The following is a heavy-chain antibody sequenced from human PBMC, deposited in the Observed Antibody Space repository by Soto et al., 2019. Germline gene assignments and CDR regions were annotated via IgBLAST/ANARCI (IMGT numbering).Heavy chain of an antibody. J-gene: IGHJ3*02. D-gene: IGHD3-3*01. CDR2: ISFDGKNK. CDR1: GFTFSSYA. V-gene: IGHV3-30*18. CDR3: AKSPGGYYSFDI. Sequence: PGGSLRLSCAASGFTFSSYAMRWVRQAPGKGLERVTVISFDGKNKYYADSVKGRFTISRDDSENTLYLQMNSLRTEDTAVYYCAKSPGGYYSFDIWGQGTMVTVSS.